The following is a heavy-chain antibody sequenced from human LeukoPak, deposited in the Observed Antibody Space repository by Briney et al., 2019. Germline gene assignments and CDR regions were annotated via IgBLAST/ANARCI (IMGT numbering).Heavy chain of an antibody. CDR1: GFTFSRYS. CDR3: AKDSFWSGYYFPVDY. V-gene: IGHV3-30*18. D-gene: IGHD3-3*01. CDR2: ISYDGSNK. Sequence: GGSLRLSCAASGFTFSRYSMNWVRQAPGRGLEWVAVISYDGSNKYYADSVKGRFTISRDNSKNTLYLQMNSLRAEDTAVYYCAKDSFWSGYYFPVDYWGQGTLVTVSS. J-gene: IGHJ4*02.